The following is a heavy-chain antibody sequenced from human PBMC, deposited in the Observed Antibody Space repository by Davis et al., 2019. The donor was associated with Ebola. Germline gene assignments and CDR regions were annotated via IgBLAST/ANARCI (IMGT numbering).Heavy chain of an antibody. J-gene: IGHJ4*02. Sequence: GESLKISCAASGFTFSSYAMSWVRQAPGKGLEWVSAISGSGGSTYYADSVKGRFTISRDNSKNTLYLQMNSLRAEDTAVYYCATSGLWFGELFDYFDYWGQGTLVTVSS. D-gene: IGHD3-10*01. CDR1: GFTFSSYA. V-gene: IGHV3-23*01. CDR3: ATSGLWFGELFDYFDY. CDR2: ISGSGGST.